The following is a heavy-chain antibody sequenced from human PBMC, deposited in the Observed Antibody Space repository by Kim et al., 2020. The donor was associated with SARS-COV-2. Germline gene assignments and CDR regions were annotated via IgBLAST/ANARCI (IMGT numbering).Heavy chain of an antibody. CDR2: IYYSGST. V-gene: IGHV4-39*01. J-gene: IGHJ4*02. CDR1: GGSISSSTYY. Sequence: SETLSLTCTVSGGSISSSTYYWGWIRQPPGKGLEWIGNIYYSGSTYYNPSLKSRVTISVDMSKRQFSLKLSSVTAADTAVYYCARRLASGTYYDKLTGYYFDYWGQGTLVTVSS. D-gene: IGHD3-9*01. CDR3: ARRLASGTYYDKLTGYYFDY.